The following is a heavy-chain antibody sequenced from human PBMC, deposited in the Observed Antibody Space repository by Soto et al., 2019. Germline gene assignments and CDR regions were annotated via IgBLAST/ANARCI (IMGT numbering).Heavy chain of an antibody. CDR2: IRDRVNRYST. D-gene: IGHD6-25*01. V-gene: IGHV3-72*01. J-gene: IGHJ4*02. CDR3: TSGYQVY. Sequence: EVHLVESGGGLVLPGGSLRLSCAGSGFTFSDPYFDWVRQAPGKGLEWVGRIRDRVNRYSTDYAASVRGRFTIARDDSSHSLYLQLNSRKTEDTAVYYCTSGYQVYWCQGALVTVSS. CDR1: GFTFSDPY.